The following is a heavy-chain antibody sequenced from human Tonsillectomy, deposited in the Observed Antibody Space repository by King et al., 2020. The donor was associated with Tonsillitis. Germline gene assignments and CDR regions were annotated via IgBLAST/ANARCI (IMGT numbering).Heavy chain of an antibody. J-gene: IGHJ6*02. V-gene: IGHV2-5*01. D-gene: IGHD3-10*01. Sequence: TLQESGPTLVKPTQTLTLTCTFSGFSLSTSGVGVGWIRQPPGQALEWLALIYWNDDKRYSPSLKSRLTITKDTSKNQVVLTMTNMAPVDTATYFCAHGYGSGQPYYYGMEVGGQGTTVTVSS. CDR3: AHGYGSGQPYYYGMEV. CDR1: GFSLSTSGVG. CDR2: IYWNDDK.